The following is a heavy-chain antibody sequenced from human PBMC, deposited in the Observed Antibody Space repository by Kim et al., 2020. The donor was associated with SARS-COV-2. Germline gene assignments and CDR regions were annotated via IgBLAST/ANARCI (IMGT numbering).Heavy chain of an antibody. CDR3: ARELWSRVL. CDR2: GST. J-gene: IGHJ4*02. Sequence: GSTYYADSVKGRFTISRHNAKNTLYLQMNSLRAEDTAVYYCARELWSRVLWGQGTLVTVSS. D-gene: IGHD3-10*01. V-gene: IGHV3-53*04.